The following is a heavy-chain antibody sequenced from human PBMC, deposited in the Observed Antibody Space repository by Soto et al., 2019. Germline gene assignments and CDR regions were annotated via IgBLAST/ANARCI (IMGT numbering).Heavy chain of an antibody. CDR1: GGSISSYY. V-gene: IGHV3-11*06. J-gene: IGHJ4*02. CDR3: ARRVEAAAGMGYYFDY. D-gene: IGHD6-13*01. CDR2: ISSSSIYT. Sequence: LSLTCTVSGGSISSYYLSWIRQPPGKGLEWVSYISSSSIYTNYADSVKGRFTISRDNAKNSLYLQMNSLRAEDTAVYYCARRVEAAAGMGYYFDYWGQGTLVTVSS.